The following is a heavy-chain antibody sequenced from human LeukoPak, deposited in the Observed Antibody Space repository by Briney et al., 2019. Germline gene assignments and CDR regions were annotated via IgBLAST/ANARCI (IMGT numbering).Heavy chain of an antibody. CDR2: IYYSGSGST. CDR1: GGSISSYY. J-gene: IGHJ5*02. CDR3: ARVAGVLHIVVVPAAIWFDP. D-gene: IGHD2-2*01. V-gene: IGHV4-59*12. Sequence: PSETLSLTCTVSGGSISSYYWSWIRQPPGKGLEWIGYIYYSGSGSTNYNPSLKSRVTISVDTSKNQFSLKLSSVTAADTAVYYCARVAGVLHIVVVPAAIWFDPWGQGTLVTVSS.